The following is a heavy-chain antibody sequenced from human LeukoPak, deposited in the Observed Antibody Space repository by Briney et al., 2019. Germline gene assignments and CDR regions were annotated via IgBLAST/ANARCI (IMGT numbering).Heavy chain of an antibody. Sequence: ASVKVSCKTSGYTFTNYGISWVRQAPGQGLEWMGWISGHNGNTNYAQNLQGRVTMTADRSTSTAYMELRSLRSDDTAVYYCARENGDISVYYYYAMDVWGQGNTVTVSS. CDR2: ISGHNGNT. V-gene: IGHV1-18*01. D-gene: IGHD5-12*01. J-gene: IGHJ6*02. CDR3: ARENGDISVYYYYAMDV. CDR1: GYTFTNYG.